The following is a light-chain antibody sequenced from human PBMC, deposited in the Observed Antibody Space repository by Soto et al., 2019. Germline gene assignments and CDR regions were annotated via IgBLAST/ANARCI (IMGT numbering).Light chain of an antibody. Sequence: DIQMTQSPSTLSASVGDRVTITCRASQNIDSWLAWFQQKPGKAPKVLIYKVSSLDSGVPSRFSGSGSGTEFTLSISCLQPDDFATYYCQQYRSASWTFGQGTKVEIK. V-gene: IGKV1-5*03. CDR1: QNIDSW. CDR2: KVS. J-gene: IGKJ1*01. CDR3: QQYRSASWT.